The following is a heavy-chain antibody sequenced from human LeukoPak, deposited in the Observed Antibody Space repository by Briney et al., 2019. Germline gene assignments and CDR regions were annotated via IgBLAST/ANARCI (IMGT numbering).Heavy chain of an antibody. D-gene: IGHD6-13*01. V-gene: IGHV4-4*07. CDR1: GGSISSYY. Sequence: PSETLSLTCTVSGGSISSYYWSWIRQPAGKGLEWIGRIYTSGSTNYNPSLKSRVTMSVDTSKNQFSLKLSSVTAADTAVYYCARDRWGIAAAGEYYFDYWGQGTLVTVS. J-gene: IGHJ4*02. CDR3: ARDRWGIAAAGEYYFDY. CDR2: IYTSGST.